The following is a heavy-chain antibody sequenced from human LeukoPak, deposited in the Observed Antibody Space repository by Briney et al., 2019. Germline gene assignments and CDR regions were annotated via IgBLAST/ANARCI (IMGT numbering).Heavy chain of an antibody. Sequence: SETLSLTCTVSGDSISSGDYYWSWIRQPAGKGLEWIGRISSSGSTNYNPSLKSRVTISVDTSKNQFSLKLSSVTAADTAVYYCASARPVIHWANYYDSNGPRWFDPWGQGTLVTVSS. J-gene: IGHJ5*02. CDR2: ISSSGST. D-gene: IGHD3-22*01. CDR3: ASARPVIHWANYYDSNGPRWFDP. V-gene: IGHV4-61*02. CDR1: GDSISSGDYY.